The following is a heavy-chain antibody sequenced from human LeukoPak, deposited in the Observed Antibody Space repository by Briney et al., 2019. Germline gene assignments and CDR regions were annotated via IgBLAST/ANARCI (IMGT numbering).Heavy chain of an antibody. D-gene: IGHD4-11*01. CDR2: IYYRGRS. CDR1: GGHLSIYY. Sequence: SEPLSLTCTVCGGHLSIYYWSWIGQPPGEALEWIGYIYYRGRSNYNPSLKSRVTISVDTSKNQFSLKLSSVPAADTAVYYCARALWGYAPDDYSSFDYWGEGTLVTVSS. J-gene: IGHJ4*02. V-gene: IGHV4-59*08. CDR3: ARALWGYAPDDYSSFDY.